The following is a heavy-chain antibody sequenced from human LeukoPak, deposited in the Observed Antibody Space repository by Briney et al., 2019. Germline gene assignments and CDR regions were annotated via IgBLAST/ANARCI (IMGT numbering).Heavy chain of an antibody. CDR1: GGTFSSYA. D-gene: IGHD5-18*01. V-gene: IGHV1-69*04. CDR3: ARANEDTAGIDY. Sequence: ASVTVSCKASGGTFSSYAISWVRQAPGQGLEWMGRIIPILDIANYAQKFQGRVTITADKSTSTAYMELSSLRSEDTAVYYCARANEDTAGIDYWGQGTLVTVSS. J-gene: IGHJ4*02. CDR2: IIPILDIA.